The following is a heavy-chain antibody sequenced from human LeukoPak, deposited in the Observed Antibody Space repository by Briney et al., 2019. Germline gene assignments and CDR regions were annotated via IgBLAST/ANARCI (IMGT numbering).Heavy chain of an antibody. J-gene: IGHJ4*02. CDR3: ANSRRGYSYDLGSWYFDY. Sequence: GGSLRLSCAASGFTLSSYAMSWVRQAPGKGLEWVSAISGSGGSTYYADSVKGRFTISRDNSKSTLYLQMNSLRAEDTAVYYCANSRRGYSYDLGSWYFDYWGQGTLVTVSS. CDR1: GFTLSSYA. D-gene: IGHD5-18*01. V-gene: IGHV3-23*01. CDR2: ISGSGGST.